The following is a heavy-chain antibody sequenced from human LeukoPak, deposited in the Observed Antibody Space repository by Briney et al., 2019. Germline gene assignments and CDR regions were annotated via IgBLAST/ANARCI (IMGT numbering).Heavy chain of an antibody. D-gene: IGHD6-6*01. CDR1: GYSFTNYW. CDR3: ARHGYSSSSPNNWFDP. Sequence: GESLKISCKGSGYSFTNYWIGWARQMPGKGLEWMGIIYPGDSDTRYSPSFQGQVTISADKSISTAYLQWSSLKASDTAMYYCARHGYSSSSPNNWFDPWGQGTLVTVSS. CDR2: IYPGDSDT. J-gene: IGHJ5*02. V-gene: IGHV5-51*01.